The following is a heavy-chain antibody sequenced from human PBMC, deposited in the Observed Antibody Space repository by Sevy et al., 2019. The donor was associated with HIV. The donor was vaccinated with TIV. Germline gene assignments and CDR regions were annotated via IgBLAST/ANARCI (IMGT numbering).Heavy chain of an antibody. J-gene: IGHJ4*02. CDR2: ISSSSSTI. CDR3: ARESKWAVVTDFDY. D-gene: IGHD2-15*01. Sequence: GGSLRLSCAASGFTFSSYSMNWVRQAPGKGLEWVSYISSSSSTIYYAHSVKGRFTISRDNVKNSLYLQMNSLRDEDTAVYYCARESKWAVVTDFDYWGQGTLVTVSS. V-gene: IGHV3-48*02. CDR1: GFTFSSYS.